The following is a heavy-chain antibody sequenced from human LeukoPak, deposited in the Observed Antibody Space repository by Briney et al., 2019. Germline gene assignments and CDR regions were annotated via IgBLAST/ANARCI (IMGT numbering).Heavy chain of an antibody. CDR2: IRYDGSNK. D-gene: IGHD6-13*01. CDR1: GFTFSS. V-gene: IGHV3-30*02. Sequence: GGSLRLSCAASGFTFSSMHWVRQAPGKGLEWVAFIRYDGSNKYYADSVKGRFTISRDNSKNTLYLQMNSLRAEDTAVYYCAKDPGIAAAGKVPPPKYWGQGTLVTVSS. CDR3: AKDPGIAAAGKVPPPKY. J-gene: IGHJ4*02.